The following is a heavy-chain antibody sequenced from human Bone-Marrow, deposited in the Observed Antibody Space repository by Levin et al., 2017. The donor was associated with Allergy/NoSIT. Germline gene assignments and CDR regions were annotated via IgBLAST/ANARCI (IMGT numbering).Heavy chain of an antibody. CDR2: ISDRGRTI. D-gene: IGHD1-26*01. V-gene: IGHV3-11*01. CDR1: GFTLNGHD. CDR3: ARVVRLGGTWGYSYAKDV. Sequence: GGSLRLSCAASGFTLNGHDMSWVRQAPGKGLECVSYISDRGRTINYVDSVKGRFTISRDDAKNSLYLQMNNLRAEDTATYFCARVVRLGGTWGYSYAKDVWGQGTTVTVSS. J-gene: IGHJ6*02.